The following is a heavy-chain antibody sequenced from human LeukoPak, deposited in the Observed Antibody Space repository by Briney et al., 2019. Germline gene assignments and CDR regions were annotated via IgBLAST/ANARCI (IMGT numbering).Heavy chain of an antibody. V-gene: IGHV3-23*01. Sequence: YPGGSLRLSCGASGLTFSSYAMSWVRQAPGKGLEWVSIISGSGGTTYYADSVKGRFTISRDNSKNTLYLQMNSLRAEDTAVYYCAKATRDSKSSGLDYWGQGTLVTVSS. CDR1: GLTFSSYA. D-gene: IGHD3-22*01. CDR3: AKATRDSKSSGLDY. J-gene: IGHJ4*02. CDR2: ISGSGGTT.